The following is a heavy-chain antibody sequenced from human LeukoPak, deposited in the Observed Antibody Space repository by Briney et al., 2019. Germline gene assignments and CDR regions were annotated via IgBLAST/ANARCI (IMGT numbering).Heavy chain of an antibody. CDR2: INHSGST. CDR3: ARVDFWSGYYDY. D-gene: IGHD3-3*01. CDR1: GGSFSGYY. J-gene: IGHJ4*02. Sequence: PSETLSLTCAVYGGSFSGYYWSWIRQPPGRGLEWIGEINHSGSTNYNPSLKSRVTISVDTSKNQFSLKLSSVTAADTAVYYCARVDFWSGYYDYWGQGTLVTVSS. V-gene: IGHV4-34*01.